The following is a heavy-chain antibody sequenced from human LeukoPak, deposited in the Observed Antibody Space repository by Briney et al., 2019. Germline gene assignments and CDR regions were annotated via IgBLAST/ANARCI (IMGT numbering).Heavy chain of an antibody. V-gene: IGHV3-48*03. D-gene: IGHD3-22*01. CDR2: ISSSGSTR. CDR3: AKSYYYDSSGYYYYYYYMDV. CDR1: GFIFSSYE. Sequence: GGSLRLSCAASGFIFSSYEMNWVRQAPGKGLEWVSYISSSGSTRYYADSVKGRFTISRDNSKNTLYLQMNSLRAEDTAVYYCAKSYYYDSSGYYYYYYYMDVWGKGTTVTISS. J-gene: IGHJ6*03.